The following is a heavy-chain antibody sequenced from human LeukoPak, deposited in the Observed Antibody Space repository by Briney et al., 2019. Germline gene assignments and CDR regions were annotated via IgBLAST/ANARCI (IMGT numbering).Heavy chain of an antibody. J-gene: IGHJ4*02. CDR3: AKGSSGWHPTGVFDY. CDR1: GFTFSSYA. CDR2: ISGSGGST. V-gene: IGHV3-23*01. Sequence: GGSLRLSCAASGFTFSSYAMSWVHQAPGKGLEWVSAISGSGGSTYYADSVKGRFTISRDNSKNTLYLQMNSLRAEDTAVYYCAKGSSGWHPTGVFDYWGQGTLVTVSS. D-gene: IGHD6-19*01.